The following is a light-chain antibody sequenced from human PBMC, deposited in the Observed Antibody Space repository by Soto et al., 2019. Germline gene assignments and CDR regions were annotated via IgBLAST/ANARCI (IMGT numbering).Light chain of an antibody. CDR2: RAS. CDR1: QSVTEN. J-gene: IGKJ5*01. V-gene: IGKV3-15*01. CDR3: QQYDKWPPIT. Sequence: EVVLTQSPATLSVSPGERATISCRASQSVTENLAWYQQKRGQAPRLLIYRASTRATGVPARFSGSGSGTEFTHTISSLQSADFAVYYCQQYDKWPPITFGQGTRLEIK.